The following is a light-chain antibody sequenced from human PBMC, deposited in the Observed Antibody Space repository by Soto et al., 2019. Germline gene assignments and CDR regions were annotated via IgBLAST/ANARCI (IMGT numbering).Light chain of an antibody. V-gene: IGKV3-15*01. CDR2: DAS. Sequence: ETLMTQSPVPLSVSPGERATLSCRASQNIDRKLAWYQQKPGQSPRLLVYDASVRATGIPATFSGSGSGTEFTLTIASLQSDDFAFYYCQHYKNWPYTFGQGTKTGDQT. CDR3: QHYKNWPYT. CDR1: QNIDRK. J-gene: IGKJ2*01.